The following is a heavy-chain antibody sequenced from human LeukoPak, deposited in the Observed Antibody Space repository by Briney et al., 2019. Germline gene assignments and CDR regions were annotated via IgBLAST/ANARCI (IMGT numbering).Heavy chain of an antibody. CDR1: GFTFSIYV. CDR2: IWCDGSNK. V-gene: IGHV3-30*02. J-gene: IGHJ4*02. D-gene: IGHD3-3*01. Sequence: GGSLRLSCAASGFTFSIYVMHWVRQAPGKGLEWVAVIWCDGSNKYYADSVKGRFTISRDNSKNTLYLQMNSLRAEDTAVYYCAKDFLEWLYFWGQGTLVTVSS. CDR3: AKDFLEWLYF.